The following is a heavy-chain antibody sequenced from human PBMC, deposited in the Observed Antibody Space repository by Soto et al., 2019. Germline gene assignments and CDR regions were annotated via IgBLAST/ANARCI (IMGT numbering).Heavy chain of an antibody. CDR1: GFTFSGYS. CDR3: VRGRANYYFDF. D-gene: IGHD1-1*01. CDR2: ISGGGVPV. Sequence: PGGSLRLSCKASGFTFSGYSMDWVRQAPGKGLEWIAYISGGGVPVYYADSVKGRFTISRDNAKNSLYLQMNHLRDEDTAIYYCVRGRANYYFDFWGQGALVTVS. J-gene: IGHJ4*02. V-gene: IGHV3-48*02.